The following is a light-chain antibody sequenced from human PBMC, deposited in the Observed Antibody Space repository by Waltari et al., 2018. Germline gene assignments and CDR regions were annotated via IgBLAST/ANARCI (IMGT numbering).Light chain of an antibody. V-gene: IGLV2-14*01. Sequence: SALTQPDSVSGSPGQSITISCTGVSSDVGGYEYVSWYQQPPGKAPKVIIYDVSNRPSGVSNRFSGSKSGSSASLTISGLQAEDEADYYCSSYTSSTTGIFGGGTKLTVL. CDR3: SSYTSSTTGI. CDR1: SSDVGGYEY. CDR2: DVS. J-gene: IGLJ2*01.